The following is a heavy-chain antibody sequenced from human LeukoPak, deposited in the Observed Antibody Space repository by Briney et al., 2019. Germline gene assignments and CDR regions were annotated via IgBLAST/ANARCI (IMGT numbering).Heavy chain of an antibody. J-gene: IGHJ6*03. Sequence: GSLRLSCAASGSTVSSNYMSWVRQAPGKGLEWVSVIYSGGSTYYADSVKGRFTISRDNSKNTLYLQMNSLRAEDTAVYYCARLAGYYYYYMDVWGKGTTVTVSS. CDR3: ARLAGYYYYYMDV. D-gene: IGHD6-19*01. V-gene: IGHV3-53*01. CDR2: IYSGGST. CDR1: GSTVSSNY.